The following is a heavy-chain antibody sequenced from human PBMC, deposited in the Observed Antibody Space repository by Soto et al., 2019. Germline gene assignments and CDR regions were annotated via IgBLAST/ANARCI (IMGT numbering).Heavy chain of an antibody. CDR1: GFSVRSNY. CDR3: ARDQVGYRGDYYGMDV. Sequence: EVQLVESGGGLIQPGGSLRLSCAASGFSVRSNYMSWVRQAPGKGLDWVSVVYNDGKTYYDDSVKGRFTISRDNSKNTLYLQMNSLRAEDTAVYYCARDQVGYRGDYYGMDVWGQGTTVTVSS. V-gene: IGHV3-53*01. D-gene: IGHD6-25*01. J-gene: IGHJ6*02. CDR2: VYNDGKT.